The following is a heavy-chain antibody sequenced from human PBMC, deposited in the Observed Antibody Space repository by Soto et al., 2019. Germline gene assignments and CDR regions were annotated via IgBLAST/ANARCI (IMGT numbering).Heavy chain of an antibody. D-gene: IGHD2-15*01. Sequence: GGSLRLSCAASGITFSSYWMHWVRQAPGKGLVWVSRINSDGSSTSYADSVKGRFTLSRDKAKNTLYLQMNSLRAEDTAVYYCATWVGYCSGSTCSDAFDIWGQGTMVTVSS. CDR2: INSDGSST. CDR1: GITFSSYW. J-gene: IGHJ3*02. V-gene: IGHV3-74*01. CDR3: ATWVGYCSGSTCSDAFDI.